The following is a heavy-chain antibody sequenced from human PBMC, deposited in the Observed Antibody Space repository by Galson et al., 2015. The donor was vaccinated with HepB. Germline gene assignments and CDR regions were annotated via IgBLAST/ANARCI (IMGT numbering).Heavy chain of an antibody. CDR3: ASGSVFYGSGSYLNPPTFDY. CDR2: IYTGGST. J-gene: IGHJ4*02. D-gene: IGHD3-10*01. V-gene: IGHV3-53*01. CDR1: GFTFSTYS. Sequence: SLRLSCAASGFTFSTYSMNWVRQAPGKGLKWVSVIYTGGSTYYADSVKGRFTISRDNSKNTLYLQMNSLRAEDTAVYYCASGSVFYGSGSYLNPPTFDYWGQGTLVTVSS.